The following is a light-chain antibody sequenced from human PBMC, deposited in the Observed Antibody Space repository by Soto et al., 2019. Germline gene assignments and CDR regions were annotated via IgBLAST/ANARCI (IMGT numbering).Light chain of an antibody. CDR1: QSVSSSY. J-gene: IGKJ5*01. CDR2: GAS. Sequence: ETVLTQSPATLSLSPGERATLSCRASQSVSSSYLAWYQQKPGQAHRLLIYGASSRATGIPDRFSGSGSGTDFTLTISRLEPEDFAVYYCQQYGSSPITFGQGTRLENK. V-gene: IGKV3-20*01. CDR3: QQYGSSPIT.